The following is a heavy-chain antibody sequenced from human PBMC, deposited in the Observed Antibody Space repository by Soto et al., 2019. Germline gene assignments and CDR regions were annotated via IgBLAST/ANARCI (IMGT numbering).Heavy chain of an antibody. CDR1: GGSFSGYY. D-gene: IGHD6-19*01. CDR2: IIHSGST. Sequence: PSETLSLTCAVYGGSFSGYYWSWIRQPPGKGLEWIGEIIHSGSTNYNPSLKSRVTISLDTSKSQFSLKLSSVTAADTAVYYCARRRWLVRSTAFDIWGQGTMVTVSS. J-gene: IGHJ3*02. V-gene: IGHV4-34*12. CDR3: ARRRWLVRSTAFDI.